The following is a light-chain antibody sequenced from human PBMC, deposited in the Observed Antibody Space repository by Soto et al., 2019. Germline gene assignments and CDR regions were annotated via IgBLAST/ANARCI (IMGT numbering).Light chain of an antibody. Sequence: QSVLTQPPSVSAAPGQKVIISCSRSTFDIGKNYVSWYQHLPGTAPKLIIYDTEKRIAGVPDRFSASKSGTSATLAIRGLXTGDEANYFCGTWDRSLTYYLFGTGTKVTVL. CDR2: DTE. V-gene: IGLV1-51*01. CDR1: TFDIGKNY. CDR3: GTWDRSLTYYL. J-gene: IGLJ1*01.